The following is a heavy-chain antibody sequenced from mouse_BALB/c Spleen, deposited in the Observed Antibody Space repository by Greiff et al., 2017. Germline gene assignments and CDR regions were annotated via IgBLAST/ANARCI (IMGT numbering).Heavy chain of an antibody. CDR1: GFSLTSYG. J-gene: IGHJ3*01. CDR2: IWAGGST. Sequence: VKLMESGPGLVAPSQSLSITCTVSGFSLTSYGVHWVRQPPGKGLEWLGVIWAGGSTNYNSALMSRLSISKDNSKSQVFLKMNSLQTDDTAMYYCARDYYYGSSFAYWGQGTLVTVSA. CDR3: ARDYYYGSSFAY. D-gene: IGHD1-1*01. V-gene: IGHV2-9*02.